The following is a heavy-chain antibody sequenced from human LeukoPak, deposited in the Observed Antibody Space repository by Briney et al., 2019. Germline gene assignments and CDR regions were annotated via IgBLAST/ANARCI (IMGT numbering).Heavy chain of an antibody. J-gene: IGHJ4*02. CDR3: ARDLSGWYLLDY. Sequence: PGGSLRLSCGASGFTFTSYSMNWVRQAPGRGLEWVSYISTSASTIYYADSVKGRFTISRDNAKNSLYLQMNSLKDEDTAVYYCARDLSGWYLLDYWGQGTLVTVSS. D-gene: IGHD6-19*01. CDR1: GFTFTSYS. CDR2: ISTSASTI. V-gene: IGHV3-48*02.